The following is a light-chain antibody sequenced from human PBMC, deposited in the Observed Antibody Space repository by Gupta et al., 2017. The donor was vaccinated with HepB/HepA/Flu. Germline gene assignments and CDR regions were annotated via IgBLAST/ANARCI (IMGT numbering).Light chain of an antibody. CDR3: QKYNSAPLT. CDR1: QGISNY. J-gene: IGKJ4*01. CDR2: AAS. Sequence: DIRMTQSPSSLSASVGDRVTITCRPSQGISNYLAWYQQKPGKVPKLLIYAASTLQSGVPSRFSGSGSGKDFTLTISPLQHEDVANYYCQKYNSAPLTFGGGTKVEIK. V-gene: IGKV1-27*01.